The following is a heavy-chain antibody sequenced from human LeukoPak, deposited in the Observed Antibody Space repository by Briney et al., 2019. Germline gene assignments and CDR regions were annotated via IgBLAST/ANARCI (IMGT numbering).Heavy chain of an antibody. CDR3: ARVTMVRGPFDY. V-gene: IGHV4-38-2*01. Sequence: SETLSLTCAVPGYSISSGYYWGWIRQPPGKGLEWIGRIYHSGSTYYNPSLKSRVTISVDTSKSQFSLKLSSVTAADTAVYYCARVTMVRGPFDYWGQGTLVTVSS. J-gene: IGHJ4*02. CDR1: GYSISSGYY. CDR2: IYHSGST. D-gene: IGHD3-10*01.